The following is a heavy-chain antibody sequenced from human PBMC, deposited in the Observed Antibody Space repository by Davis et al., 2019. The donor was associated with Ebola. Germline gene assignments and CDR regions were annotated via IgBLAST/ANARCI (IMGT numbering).Heavy chain of an antibody. Sequence: GESLKISCAASGFTFSTYAMSWVRQVPGKGLEWVANIKQDGSEKYYVDSVKGRFTISRDNAKNSLYLQMNSLRAEDTAVYYCARDHGAYSSSTPWGYWGQGTLVTVSS. V-gene: IGHV3-7*01. CDR1: GFTFSTYA. CDR2: IKQDGSEK. CDR3: ARDHGAYSSSTPWGY. D-gene: IGHD6-13*01. J-gene: IGHJ4*02.